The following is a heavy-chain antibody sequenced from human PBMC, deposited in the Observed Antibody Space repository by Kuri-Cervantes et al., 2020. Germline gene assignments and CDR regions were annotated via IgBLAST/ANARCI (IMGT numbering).Heavy chain of an antibody. J-gene: IGHJ6*02. Sequence: SLKISCAAPGFPFSSYGMHWGRQAPGKGLEWVSVICYVETNKYFADSVKGRFTISSDNSKNTLFLQMNSLRAEDTAVYYFASDPLGYCTGGSCTLHGMDDWGQGTMVTVSS. D-gene: IGHD2-15*01. CDR3: ASDPLGYCTGGSCTLHGMDD. CDR1: GFPFSSYG. V-gene: IGHV3-33*01. CDR2: ICYVETNK.